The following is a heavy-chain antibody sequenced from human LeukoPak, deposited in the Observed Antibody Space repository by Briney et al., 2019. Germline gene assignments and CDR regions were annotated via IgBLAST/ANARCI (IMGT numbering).Heavy chain of an antibody. J-gene: IGHJ5*02. Sequence: GASVKVSCKASGYTFISYTLHWVRQAPGQRLEWMGWINAGNDNTKYSQKFQDRVTITRDTSASVVYMELSSLRSEDTAVYYCARANYGSGTRWLDPWGQGTLVIVSS. CDR2: INAGNDNT. CDR1: GYTFISYT. CDR3: ARANYGSGTRWLDP. D-gene: IGHD3-10*01. V-gene: IGHV1-3*01.